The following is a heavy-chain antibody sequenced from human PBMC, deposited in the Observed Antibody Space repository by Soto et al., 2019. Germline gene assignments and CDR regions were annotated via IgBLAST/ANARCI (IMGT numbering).Heavy chain of an antibody. Sequence: GGSLRLSCAASVFTFSDYYMSLIRQAPGKGLECVSYINISGSSKYYADSVKGRFTISRDRAKNSLYLQMNSLRAEDTAVYYCARSMILPAAEQWLVTMDYWGQGTMVTVSS. D-gene: IGHD6-19*01. V-gene: IGHV3-11*01. CDR2: INISGSSK. J-gene: IGHJ4*02. CDR3: ARSMILPAAEQWLVTMDY. CDR1: VFTFSDYY.